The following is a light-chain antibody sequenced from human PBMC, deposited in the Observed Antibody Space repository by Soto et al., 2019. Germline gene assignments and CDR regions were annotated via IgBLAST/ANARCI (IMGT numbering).Light chain of an antibody. V-gene: IGKV1-5*03. J-gene: IGKJ5*01. CDR1: QSISSW. CDR2: KAS. Sequence: DIPMTQSPSTLSASVGDRVTITCRASQSISSWLAWYQQKPRKAPKLLIYKASSLESGVPSRFSGSGSGTEFTLTISSLQPDDFATYYCQQYNSYSLTFGQGTRLEIK. CDR3: QQYNSYSLT.